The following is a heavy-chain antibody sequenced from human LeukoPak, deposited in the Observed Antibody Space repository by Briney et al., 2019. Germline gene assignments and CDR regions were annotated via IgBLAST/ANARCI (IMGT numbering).Heavy chain of an antibody. CDR1: GGSISSYY. D-gene: IGHD3-3*01. J-gene: IGHJ3*02. Sequence: SETLSLTCTVSGGSISSYYWSWIRQPPGKGLEWIGYIYYSGSTNYNPSLKSRVTISVDTSKNQFSLKLSSVTAADTAVYYCARSYDFWSGYSDAFDIWGQGTMVTVSS. V-gene: IGHV4-59*12. CDR2: IYYSGST. CDR3: ARSYDFWSGYSDAFDI.